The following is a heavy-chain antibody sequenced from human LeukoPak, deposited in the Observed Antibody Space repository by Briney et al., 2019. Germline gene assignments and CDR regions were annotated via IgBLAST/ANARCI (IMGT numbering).Heavy chain of an antibody. CDR1: GFTFNRYW. D-gene: IGHD1-26*01. V-gene: IGHV3-7*03. CDR3: VRDKIVGATNFDY. J-gene: IGHJ4*02. CDR2: IKQDGSEI. Sequence: GGSLRLSCAASGFTFNRYWMSWVRQAPGKGPEWVANIKQDGSEIYYVDSVKGRFTISRDNAKNSLYLQMNSLRAEDTAVYYCVRDKIVGATNFDYWGQGTLVTVSS.